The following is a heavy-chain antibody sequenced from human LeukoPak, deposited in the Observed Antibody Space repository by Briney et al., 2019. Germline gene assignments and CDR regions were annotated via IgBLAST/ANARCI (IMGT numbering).Heavy chain of an antibody. CDR3: AGRAYSAAYWKHFDY. Sequence: SETLSLTCTVSGGSISSYYWSWIRQPAGKGLEWIGRIYTSGSTNYNPSLKSRVTMSVDTSKNQFSLKLNSVTAADTAVYFCAGRAYSAAYWKHFDYWGQGTLVTVSS. CDR1: GGSISSYY. CDR2: IYTSGST. J-gene: IGHJ4*02. D-gene: IGHD1-1*01. V-gene: IGHV4-4*07.